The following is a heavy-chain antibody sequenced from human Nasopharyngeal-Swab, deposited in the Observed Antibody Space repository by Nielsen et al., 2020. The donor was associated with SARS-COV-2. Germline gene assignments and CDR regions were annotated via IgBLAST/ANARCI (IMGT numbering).Heavy chain of an antibody. CDR3: AGIAGAGGPFDY. D-gene: IGHD6-19*01. V-gene: IGHV3-21*04. CDR2: ISSSSSYI. Sequence: GESLKISCAASGFTFSSYSMNWVRQAPGKGLEWVSSISSSSSYIYYADSVKGRFTISRDNAKNSLYLQMNSLRAEDTALYYCAGIAGAGGPFDYWGQGTLVTASS. CDR1: GFTFSSYS. J-gene: IGHJ4*02.